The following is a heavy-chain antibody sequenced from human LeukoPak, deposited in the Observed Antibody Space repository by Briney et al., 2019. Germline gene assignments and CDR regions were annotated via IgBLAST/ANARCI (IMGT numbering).Heavy chain of an antibody. CDR3: ARGGQLVHY. CDR2: IYESGST. D-gene: IGHD6-6*01. CDR1: GFTFSSYA. J-gene: IGHJ4*02. V-gene: IGHV4-38-2*01. Sequence: GSLRLSCAASGFTFSSYAMSWVRQSPGKGLEWIGSIYESGSTYYNPSLKSRVTISVDTSKNQFSLKLSSVTAADTAVYYCARGGQLVHYWGQGTLVTVSS.